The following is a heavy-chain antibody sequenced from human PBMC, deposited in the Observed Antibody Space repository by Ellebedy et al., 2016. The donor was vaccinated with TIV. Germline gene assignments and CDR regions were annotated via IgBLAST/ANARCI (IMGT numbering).Heavy chain of an antibody. Sequence: GESLKISXAASGFTFSSYSMNWVRQAPGKGLEWVSSISSSSSYIYYADSVKGRFTISRGNAKNSLYLQMNSLRAEDTAVYYCARSLGDYYDSSGYRTHFDYWGQGTLVTVSS. CDR1: GFTFSSYS. J-gene: IGHJ4*02. D-gene: IGHD3-22*01. CDR2: ISSSSSYI. V-gene: IGHV3-21*01. CDR3: ARSLGDYYDSSGYRTHFDY.